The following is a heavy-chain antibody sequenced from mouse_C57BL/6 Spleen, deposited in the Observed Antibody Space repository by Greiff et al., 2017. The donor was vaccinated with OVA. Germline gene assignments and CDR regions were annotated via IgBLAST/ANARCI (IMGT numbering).Heavy chain of an antibody. J-gene: IGHJ2*01. D-gene: IGHD1-1*01. CDR3: ARDYYGSSYDY. Sequence: VQLQQSGAELVKPGASVKMSCKASGYTFTSYWITWVKQRPGQGLEWIGDIYPGSGSTNYNEKFKSKATLTVDTSSSTAYMQLSSLTSEDSAVYYCARDYYGSSYDYWGQGTTLTVSS. CDR1: GYTFTSYW. CDR2: IYPGSGST. V-gene: IGHV1-55*01.